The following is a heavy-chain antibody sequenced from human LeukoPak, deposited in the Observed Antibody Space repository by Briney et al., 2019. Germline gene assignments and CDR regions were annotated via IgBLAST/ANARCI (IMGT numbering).Heavy chain of an antibody. CDR1: GGSISSYY. Sequence: PSETLSLTCTVSGGSISSYYWSWIRQPPGKGLEWIGYIYYSGSTNYNPSLKSRVTISVDTSKNQFSLKLSSVTAADTAVYYCARGEPPLYYFDYWGQGTLVTVSS. J-gene: IGHJ4*02. D-gene: IGHD1-1*01. V-gene: IGHV4-59*08. CDR3: ARGEPPLYYFDY. CDR2: IYYSGST.